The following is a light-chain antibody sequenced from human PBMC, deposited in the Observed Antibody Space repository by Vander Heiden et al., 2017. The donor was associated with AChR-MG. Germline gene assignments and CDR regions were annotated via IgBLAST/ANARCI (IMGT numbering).Light chain of an antibody. CDR2: GKN. Sequence: SKLTHDPSVSVALGQTVRITCQGASLRSYYASWYQQKPGQAPVLVIYGKNNRPSGIPDRFSGSSSGNTASLTITGAQAEDEADYYCNSRDSSGNHVVFGGGTKLTVL. V-gene: IGLV3-19*01. CDR1: SLRSYY. J-gene: IGLJ2*01. CDR3: NSRDSSGNHVV.